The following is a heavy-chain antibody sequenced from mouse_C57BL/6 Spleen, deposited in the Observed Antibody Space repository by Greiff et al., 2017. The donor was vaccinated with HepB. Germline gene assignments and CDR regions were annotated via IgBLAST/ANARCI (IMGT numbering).Heavy chain of an antibody. Sequence: QVHVKQSGPELVKPGASVKISCKASGYAFSSSWMNWVKQRPGKGLEWIGRIYPGDGDTNYNGKFKGKATLTADKSSSTAYMQLSSLTSEDSAVYFCAHYYGSGWFAYWGQGTLVTVSA. CDR1: GYAFSSSW. V-gene: IGHV1-82*01. CDR2: IYPGDGDT. J-gene: IGHJ3*01. CDR3: AHYYGSGWFAY. D-gene: IGHD1-1*01.